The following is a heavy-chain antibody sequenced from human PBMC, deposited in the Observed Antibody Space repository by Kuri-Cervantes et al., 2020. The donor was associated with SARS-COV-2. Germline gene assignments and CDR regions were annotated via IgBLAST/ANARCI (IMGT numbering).Heavy chain of an antibody. V-gene: IGHV3-9*01. D-gene: IGHD2-2*01. CDR1: GFTFDDYA. Sequence: GGSLRLSCAASGFTFDDYAMHWVRQAPGKGLEWVSGISWNSGSIGYADSVKGRFTISRDNAKNSLYLQMNSLKTEDTAVYYCTTGKYQYHGYYYYGMDVWGQGTTVTVSS. J-gene: IGHJ6*02. CDR2: ISWNSGSI. CDR3: TTGKYQYHGYYYYGMDV.